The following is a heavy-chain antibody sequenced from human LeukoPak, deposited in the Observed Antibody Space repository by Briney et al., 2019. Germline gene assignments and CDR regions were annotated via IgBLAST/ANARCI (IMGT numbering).Heavy chain of an antibody. V-gene: IGHV3-21*01. Sequence: GGSLRLSCAASGFTFSIYSMNWVRQAPGKGLGWVSSISSSSSYIYYADSVKGRFTISRDNAKKSLYLQMNSLRAEDTAVYCCARDQYSSSSLGYWGQGTLVTVSS. J-gene: IGHJ4*02. CDR1: GFTFSIYS. CDR2: ISSSSSYI. D-gene: IGHD6-6*01. CDR3: ARDQYSSSSLGY.